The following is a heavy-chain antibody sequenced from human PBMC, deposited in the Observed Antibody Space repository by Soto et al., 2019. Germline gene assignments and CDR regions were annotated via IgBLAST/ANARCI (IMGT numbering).Heavy chain of an antibody. CDR1: GFTFNHYG. Sequence: QVQLVESGGGVVQPGRSLGLSCAASGFTFNHYGMHWVRQAPGKGLDWVAAISNDGSDKYYADSVKGRLTISRDNSKNTLYLQMNSMRAEDTAVYYCAKDQGIAASHGIDWGQGTMVTVSS. CDR3: AKDQGIAASHGID. CDR2: ISNDGSDK. J-gene: IGHJ3*01. V-gene: IGHV3-30*18. D-gene: IGHD6-13*01.